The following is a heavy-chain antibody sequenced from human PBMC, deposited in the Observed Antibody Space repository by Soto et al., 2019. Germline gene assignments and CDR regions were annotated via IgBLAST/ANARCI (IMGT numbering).Heavy chain of an antibody. V-gene: IGHV1-8*01. CDR1: GYTFTSYD. D-gene: IGHD2-2*01. CDR3: ARGPYCSSTSCYDYYYYMDV. CDR2: MNPNSGNT. J-gene: IGHJ6*03. Sequence: VKVSCKASGYTFTSYDINWVRQATGQGLEWMGWMNPNSGNTGYAQKFQGRVTMTRNTSISTAYMELSSLRSEDTAVYYCARGPYCSSTSCYDYYYYMDVWGKGTTVTVSS.